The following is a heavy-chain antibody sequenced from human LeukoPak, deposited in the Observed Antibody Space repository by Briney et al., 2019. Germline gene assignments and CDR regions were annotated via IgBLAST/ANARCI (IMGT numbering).Heavy chain of an antibody. D-gene: IGHD3-22*01. V-gene: IGHV4-39*01. CDR2: IHYSGST. Sequence: SETLSLTCTVSGGSISSGSYYWGWIRPPPGKGLEWIGTIHYSGSTYYNPSLKSRVTRSVDTSKNQFSLKLSSVTAADTAVYYLGRNAGRSGYPPPFAYWGQEPWSPSPQ. J-gene: IGHJ4*01. CDR3: GRNAGRSGYPPPFAY. CDR1: GGSISSGSYY.